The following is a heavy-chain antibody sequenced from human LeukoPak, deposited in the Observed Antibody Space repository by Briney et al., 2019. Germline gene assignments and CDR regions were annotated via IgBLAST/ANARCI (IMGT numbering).Heavy chain of an antibody. D-gene: IGHD2-2*01. V-gene: IGHV3-33*08. CDR2: IWYDGSNK. CDR3: AKQYCSSTSCYRSYYYYYYGMDV. Sequence: PGGSLRLSCAASGFTFSSYGMHWVRQAPGKGLEWVAVIWYDGSNKYYADSVKGRFTISRDNSKNTLYLQMNSLRAEDTAVYYCAKQYCSSTSCYRSYYYYYYGMDVWGQGTTVTVSS. CDR1: GFTFSSYG. J-gene: IGHJ6*02.